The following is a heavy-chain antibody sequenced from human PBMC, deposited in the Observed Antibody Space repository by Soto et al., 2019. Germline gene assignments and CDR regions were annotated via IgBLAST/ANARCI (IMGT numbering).Heavy chain of an antibody. D-gene: IGHD2-8*02. CDR2: LSWNSGSV. CDR1: GFTFDDYA. V-gene: IGHV3-9*01. Sequence: EVPLVESGGGLVQPGRSLRLSCAASGFTFDDYAMHWVRQAPGRGLEWVSGLSWNSGSVGYADSVKDRFTISRDNAKNSLYLQMISLRADDTALYYCAKDRSVYCTGARCERRDYFYYYGMDVWGQGTTVTVSS. J-gene: IGHJ6*02. CDR3: AKDRSVYCTGARCERRDYFYYYGMDV.